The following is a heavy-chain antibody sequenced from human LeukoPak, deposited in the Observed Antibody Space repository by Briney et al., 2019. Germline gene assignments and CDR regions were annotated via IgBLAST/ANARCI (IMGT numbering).Heavy chain of an antibody. J-gene: IGHJ1*01. D-gene: IGHD2-2*01. Sequence: ASVKVSCKASGYTFTGYYMHWVRQAPGRGLEWMGRINPNSGGTNYAQKFQGRVTMTRDTSISTAYMELSRLRSDDTAVYYCARDAGDIVVVPAAFQHWGQGTLVTVSS. V-gene: IGHV1-2*06. CDR2: INPNSGGT. CDR3: ARDAGDIVVVPAAFQH. CDR1: GYTFTGYY.